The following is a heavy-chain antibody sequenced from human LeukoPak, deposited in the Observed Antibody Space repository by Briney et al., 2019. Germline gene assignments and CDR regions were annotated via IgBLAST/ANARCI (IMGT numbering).Heavy chain of an antibody. D-gene: IGHD5-18*01. Sequence: ASVKVSCKASGYTSTDYYMHWVRQAPGQGLEWMGWINPNSGGTNYAQKFQGRVTMTRDTSTSTVYMELSSLKSEDTAVYYCARDTALVTAPVYYGMDVWGQGTTVTVSS. CDR3: ARDTALVTAPVYYGMDV. CDR2: INPNSGGT. CDR1: GYTSTDYY. J-gene: IGHJ6*02. V-gene: IGHV1-2*02.